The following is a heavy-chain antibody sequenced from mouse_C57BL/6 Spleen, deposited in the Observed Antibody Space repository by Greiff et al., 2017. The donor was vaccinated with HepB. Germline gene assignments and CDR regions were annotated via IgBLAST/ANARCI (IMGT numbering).Heavy chain of an antibody. V-gene: IGHV1-69*01. CDR1: GYTFTSYW. CDR2: IDPSDSDT. Sequence: QVQLQQPGAELVMPGASVKLSCKASGYTFTSYWMHWVKQRPGQGLEWIGEIDPSDSDTNYNQKFKGKSTLTVDKSSSTAYMQLSSLTSEDSAVYDCARGDYYGSSSYYAMDYWGQGTSVTVSS. D-gene: IGHD1-1*01. CDR3: ARGDYYGSSSYYAMDY. J-gene: IGHJ4*01.